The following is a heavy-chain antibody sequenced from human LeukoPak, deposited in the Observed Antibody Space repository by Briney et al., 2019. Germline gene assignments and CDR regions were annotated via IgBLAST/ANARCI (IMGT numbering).Heavy chain of an antibody. J-gene: IGHJ4*02. CDR3: ARAFYYYDSSAGY. CDR2: INPNSGGT. Sequence: ASVKVSCKASGYTFTGYYMHWVRQAPGQGLEWMGWINPNSGGTNYAQTFQGRVTMTRDTSISTAYMELSRLRSDDTAVYYCARAFYYYDSSAGYWGQGTLVTVSS. D-gene: IGHD3-22*01. V-gene: IGHV1-2*02. CDR1: GYTFTGYY.